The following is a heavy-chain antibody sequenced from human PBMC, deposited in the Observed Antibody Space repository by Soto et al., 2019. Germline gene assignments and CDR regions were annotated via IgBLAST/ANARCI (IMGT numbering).Heavy chain of an antibody. CDR3: ARDRIAGSGSCDN. D-gene: IGHD3-10*01. V-gene: IGHV3-74*01. J-gene: IGHJ4*02. CDR2: IKTDGSSP. Sequence: PGGSLRLSCAASGFTFNNYWTHWVRQAPGKGLVWVSRIKTDGSSPNYADSVEGRFTISSDNAKNTLYLQMNSLRVEDTAVYYCARDRIAGSGSCDNWGQGTLVTVSS. CDR1: GFTFNNYW.